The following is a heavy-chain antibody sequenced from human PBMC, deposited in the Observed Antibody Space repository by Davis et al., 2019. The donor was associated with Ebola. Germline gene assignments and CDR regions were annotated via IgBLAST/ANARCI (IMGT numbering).Heavy chain of an antibody. CDR2: ISGGGSYT. Sequence: GESLKISCAASGFSFSDYYMTWIRQAPGKGLEWVSYISGGGSYTNYADSVQGRFTISRDDGKNSLYLQMNSLRAEDTAVYFCARCPGLYYYDDGGYYLDYWGQGTLVTVSS. D-gene: IGHD3-22*01. J-gene: IGHJ4*02. V-gene: IGHV3-11*06. CDR1: GFSFSDYY. CDR3: ARCPGLYYYDDGGYYLDY.